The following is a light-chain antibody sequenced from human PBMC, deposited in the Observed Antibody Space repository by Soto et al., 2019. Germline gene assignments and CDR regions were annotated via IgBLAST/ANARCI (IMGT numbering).Light chain of an antibody. CDR2: LGS. CDR1: QSLLHSNGYNY. CDR3: MQALQIPQT. Sequence: EIVMTQSPLSLPVTPGEPASITCRSSQSLLHSNGYNYLYWYLQKPGQSPQLLISLGSNRASGVPHRSSGDGSGSDFTLNISTVEADDVGLYYCMQALQIPQTFGQGTKVEIK. V-gene: IGKV2-28*01. J-gene: IGKJ1*01.